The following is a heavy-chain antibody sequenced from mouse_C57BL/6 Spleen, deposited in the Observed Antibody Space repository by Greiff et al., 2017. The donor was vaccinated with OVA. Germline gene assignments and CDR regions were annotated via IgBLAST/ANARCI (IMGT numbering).Heavy chain of an antibody. Sequence: QVHVKQSGAELVKPGASVKLSCKASGYTFTSYWMHWVKQRPGQGLEWIGMIHPNSGSTNYNEKFKSKATLTVDKSSSTAYMQLSSLTSEDSAVYYCARRLPFAMDYWGQGTSVTVSS. V-gene: IGHV1-64*01. CDR3: ARRLPFAMDY. CDR1: GYTFTSYW. J-gene: IGHJ4*01. CDR2: IHPNSGST. D-gene: IGHD2-4*01.